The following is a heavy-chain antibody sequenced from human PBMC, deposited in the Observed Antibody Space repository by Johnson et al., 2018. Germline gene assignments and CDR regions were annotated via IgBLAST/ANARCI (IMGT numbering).Heavy chain of an antibody. CDR2: ISYDGSNK. CDR1: GFSFRSYA. CDR3: AGATYYYDSGGSPDAFDI. J-gene: IGHJ3*02. Sequence: QVQLVQSGGGVVQPGRSLRLSCAASGFSFRSYAMHWVRQAPGKGLEWVTVISYDGSNKYYTDSVKGRFTISRDNSKNTLNLQMNSLRAADTAVYYCAGATYYYDSGGSPDAFDIWGQGTILTVSS. D-gene: IGHD3-22*01. V-gene: IGHV3-30*04.